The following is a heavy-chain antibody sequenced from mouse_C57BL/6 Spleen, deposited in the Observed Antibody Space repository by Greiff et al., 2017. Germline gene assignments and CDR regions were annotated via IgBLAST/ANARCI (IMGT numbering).Heavy chain of an antibody. Sequence: EADGGLVQPKGSLKLSCAASGFSFNTYAMNWVRQAPGKGLEWVARIRSKSNNYATYYADSVKDRFTISRDDSESMLYLQMNNLKTEDTAMYYCVRHGTLDYWGQGTTLTVSS. CDR1: GFSFNTYA. V-gene: IGHV10-1*01. J-gene: IGHJ2*01. CDR2: IRSKSNNYAT. CDR3: VRHGTLDY.